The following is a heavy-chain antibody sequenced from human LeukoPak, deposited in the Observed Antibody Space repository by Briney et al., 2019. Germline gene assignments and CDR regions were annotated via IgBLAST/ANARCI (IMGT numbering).Heavy chain of an antibody. Sequence: PSETLSLACAVYGGSFSGYYWSWIRQPPGKGLEWIGEINHSGSTNYNPSLKSRVTMSVDTSKNQLSLKLSSVTAADTAVYYCGRHGGGYSFDYWGRGTLVTVSS. CDR3: GRHGGGYSFDY. CDR1: GGSFSGYY. J-gene: IGHJ4*02. V-gene: IGHV4-34*01. CDR2: INHSGST. D-gene: IGHD5-24*01.